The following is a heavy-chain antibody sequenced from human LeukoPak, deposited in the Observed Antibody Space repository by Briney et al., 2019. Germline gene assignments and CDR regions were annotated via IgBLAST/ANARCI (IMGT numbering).Heavy chain of an antibody. V-gene: IGHV3-11*05. Sequence: PGGSLRLSCAASGFTFSDSAMTWVRQAPGKGLEWVSYISSSTHYTNYADSVKGRFTISRDNAKNSLYLQMNSLRAEDTAVYYCARDPETWQAAWGQGTLVTVSS. CDR3: ARDPETWQAA. CDR2: ISSSTHYT. CDR1: GFTFSDSA. D-gene: IGHD6-25*01. J-gene: IGHJ4*02.